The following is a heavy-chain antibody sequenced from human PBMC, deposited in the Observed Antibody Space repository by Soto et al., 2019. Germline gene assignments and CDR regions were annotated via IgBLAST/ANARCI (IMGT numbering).Heavy chain of an antibody. J-gene: IGHJ4*02. CDR2: MYYSGST. CDR3: ATGAAATCYY. Sequence: QVQLQESGPGLVKPSETLSLTCTVSGGSMSGYYWSWIRQPPGKGLEWIGNMYYSGSTNYNPSLKSRVTISVDTSKNQFSLKLSSVTAADTAVYYCATGAAATCYYWGQGTLVTFSS. D-gene: IGHD6-25*01. CDR1: GGSMSGYY. V-gene: IGHV4-59*01.